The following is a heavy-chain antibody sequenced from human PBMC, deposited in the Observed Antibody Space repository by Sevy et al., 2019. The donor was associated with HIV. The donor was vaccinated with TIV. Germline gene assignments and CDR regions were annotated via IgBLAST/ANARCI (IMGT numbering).Heavy chain of an antibody. CDR1: GGDFNNNV. Sequence: ASVKVSCKASGGDFNNNVITWVRQAPGQGLEWMGGVIPMSGTAKFSQRFQDRVTIIAVESTSTTYMELSSLRSDDTAVYFCARVGDTLGFCGSTSWYFNWFDSWGQGTLVTVSS. J-gene: IGHJ5*01. CDR3: ARVGDTLGFCGSTSWYFNWFDS. V-gene: IGHV1-69*13. D-gene: IGHD2-2*03. CDR2: VIPMSGTA.